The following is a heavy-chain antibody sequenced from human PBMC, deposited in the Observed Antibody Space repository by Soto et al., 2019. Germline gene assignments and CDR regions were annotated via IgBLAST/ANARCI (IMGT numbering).Heavy chain of an antibody. CDR2: MNPNSGNT. V-gene: IGHV1-8*01. J-gene: IGHJ4*02. Sequence: ASVKVSCKASGYTFTSYDINWVRQATGQGLEWMGWMNPNSGNTGYAQKFQGRVTMTRNTSISTAYMELSSLRSDDTAVYYCARNLGAAAGTISEFGYRGQGTLVTVSS. D-gene: IGHD6-13*01. CDR3: ARNLGAAAGTISEFGY. CDR1: GYTFTSYD.